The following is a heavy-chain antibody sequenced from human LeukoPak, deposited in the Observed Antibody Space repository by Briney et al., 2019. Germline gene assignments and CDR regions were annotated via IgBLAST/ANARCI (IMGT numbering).Heavy chain of an antibody. D-gene: IGHD3-22*01. V-gene: IGHV3-23*01. J-gene: IGHJ4*02. Sequence: GGSLRLSCAASGFTFSSYAMSWVRQAPGKGLEWVSAISGSGGSTYYAGSVKGRFTISRDNSKNTLYLQMNSLRAEDTAVYYCAKGGLTYYYDSSGYGFDYWGQGTLVTVSS. CDR2: ISGSGGST. CDR3: AKGGLTYYYDSSGYGFDY. CDR1: GFTFSSYA.